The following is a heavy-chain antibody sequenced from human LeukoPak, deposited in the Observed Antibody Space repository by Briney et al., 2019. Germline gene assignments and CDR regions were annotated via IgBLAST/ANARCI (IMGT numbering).Heavy chain of an antibody. D-gene: IGHD3-10*01. CDR3: VKDTGLIRGVPDY. CDR1: GFTFSGYW. Sequence: PGGSLRLSCAASGFTFSGYWMHWVRQAPGKGLEWVSVISGSGTSTYYADSVKGRFTISRDNSKSTLYLQMNSLRAEDTALYYCVKDTGLIRGVPDYWGQGTLVTVSS. CDR2: ISGSGTST. J-gene: IGHJ4*02. V-gene: IGHV3-23*01.